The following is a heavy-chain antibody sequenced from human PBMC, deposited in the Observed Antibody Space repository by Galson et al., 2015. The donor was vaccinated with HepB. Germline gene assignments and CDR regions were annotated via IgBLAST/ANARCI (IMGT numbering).Heavy chain of an antibody. CDR2: IWNDGSNK. CDR1: GFTFSSYG. D-gene: IGHD3-10*01. Sequence: SLRLSCAASGFTFSSYGMHWVRQAPGKGLEWVAVIWNDGSNKFYTDSVKGRFTISRDNSKNTLYLQMNSLRAEDTAVYYCARGPVYGSGSYFDYWGQGTLVTVSS. V-gene: IGHV3-33*08. CDR3: ARGPVYGSGSYFDY. J-gene: IGHJ4*02.